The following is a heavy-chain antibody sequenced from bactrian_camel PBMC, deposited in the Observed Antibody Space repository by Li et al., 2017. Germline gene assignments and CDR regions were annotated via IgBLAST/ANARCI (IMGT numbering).Heavy chain of an antibody. D-gene: IGHD7*01. V-gene: IGHV3S53*01. CDR2: IDSGGST. CDR3: AADDLCEVVPDTPYAFSFEYNY. Sequence: HVQLVESGGGSVQVGGSLRLSCTANSGYPVSNYCMGWFRQAPGKEREGVGRIDSGGSTTYADSVKGRFTISQVNSKNTLHLQMNSLKPEDTAMYYCAADDLCEVVPDTPYAFSFEYNYWGQGTQVTVS. J-gene: IGHJ4*01. CDR1: GYPVSNYC.